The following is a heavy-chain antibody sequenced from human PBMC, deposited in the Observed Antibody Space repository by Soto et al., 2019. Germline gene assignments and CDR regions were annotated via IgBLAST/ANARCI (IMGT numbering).Heavy chain of an antibody. J-gene: IGHJ5*02. CDR1: GGSFSGYY. CDR3: ARGLLGRVTMVRGVTGGWFDP. V-gene: IGHV4-34*01. CDR2: INHSGST. Sequence: NPSETLSLTCAVYGGSFSGYYWSWIRQPPGKGLEWIGEINHSGSTNYNPSLKSRVTISVDTSKNQFSLKLSSVTAADTAVYYCARGLLGRVTMVRGVTGGWFDPWGQGTLVTVSS. D-gene: IGHD3-10*01.